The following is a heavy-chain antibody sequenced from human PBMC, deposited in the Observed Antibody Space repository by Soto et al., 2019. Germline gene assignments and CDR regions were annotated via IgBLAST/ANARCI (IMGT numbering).Heavy chain of an antibody. CDR2: IKRDGSEM. D-gene: IGHD2-15*01. J-gene: IGHJ4*02. V-gene: IGHV3-7*01. CDR3: ANGRATYCSGGSCARDY. CDR1: GFSFSSFW. Sequence: VQLVESGGGLVQPGGSLRLSCVASGFSFSSFWMSWVRQAPGKGLEWVANIKRDGSEMYYVDSVKGRFTISRDNAKNSMCLQMNSLRVEDTAVYYCANGRATYCSGGSCARDYWGQGTLVTVSS.